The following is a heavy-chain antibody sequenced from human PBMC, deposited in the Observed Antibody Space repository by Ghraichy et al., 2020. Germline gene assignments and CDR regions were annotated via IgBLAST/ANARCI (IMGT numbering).Heavy chain of an antibody. D-gene: IGHD6-13*01. CDR2: INHSGST. Sequence: SETLSLTCAVYGGSFSGYYWSWIRQPPGKGLEWIGEINHSGSTNYNPSLKSRVTISVDTSKNQFSLKLSSVTAADTAVYYCARGQCSSSWYHGPFGYWGQGTLVTVSS. V-gene: IGHV4-34*01. J-gene: IGHJ4*02. CDR1: GGSFSGYY. CDR3: ARGQCSSSWYHGPFGY.